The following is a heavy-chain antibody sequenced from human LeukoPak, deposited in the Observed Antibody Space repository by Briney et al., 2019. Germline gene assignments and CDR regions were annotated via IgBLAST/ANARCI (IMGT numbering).Heavy chain of an antibody. CDR3: ARDKYHYDSSGYYFYYGMDV. V-gene: IGHV4-4*07. Sequence: PSETLSLTCTVSGGSISSYYWSWIRQPAGKGLEWIGRIYTSGSTNYNPSLKSRVTMSVDTSKNQFSLKLSSVTAADTAVYYCARDKYHYDSSGYYFYYGMDVWGQGTTVTVSS. J-gene: IGHJ6*02. CDR1: GGSISSYY. D-gene: IGHD3-22*01. CDR2: IYTSGST.